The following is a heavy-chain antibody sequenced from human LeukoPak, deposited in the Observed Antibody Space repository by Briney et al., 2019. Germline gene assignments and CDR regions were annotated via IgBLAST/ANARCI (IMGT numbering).Heavy chain of an antibody. Sequence: SETLSLTCTVSGGSISSYYWSWFRQPPGKGLEWIAYIYYSGSSNYNPSLKSRVTISVDTSKNPFSLKLSSVTAADTAVYYCARLSGSGTSIDYWGQGTLVTVSS. CDR2: IYYSGSS. CDR1: GGSISSYY. V-gene: IGHV4-59*08. D-gene: IGHD3-10*01. CDR3: ARLSGSGTSIDY. J-gene: IGHJ4*02.